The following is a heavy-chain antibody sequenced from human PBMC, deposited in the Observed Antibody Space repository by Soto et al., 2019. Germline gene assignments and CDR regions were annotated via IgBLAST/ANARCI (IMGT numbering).Heavy chain of an antibody. CDR3: ARDFARVDF. Sequence: QVQLVQSGAEVKKPGASVKVSCKASGYTFSNYAFSWVRQAPGQGLEWMGWIGTYNGITDYSHKFQDRITLTTDTSTTTAYMELRSLRSDDPAVYYCARDFARVDFWGQGTLVTVSS. CDR2: IGTYNGIT. CDR1: GYTFSNYA. V-gene: IGHV1-18*01. J-gene: IGHJ4*02.